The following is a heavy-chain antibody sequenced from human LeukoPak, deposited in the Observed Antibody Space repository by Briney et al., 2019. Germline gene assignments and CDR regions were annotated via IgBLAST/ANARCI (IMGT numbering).Heavy chain of an antibody. J-gene: IGHJ3*02. V-gene: IGHV3-74*01. D-gene: IGHD6-13*01. CDR3: VTGYSSTWYNAFDI. CDR2: INSDGTTT. Sequence: PGGSLRLSCAASGFTFSNYWMHWVRQAPGKGLVWVSRINSDGTTTRYADSVKGRYTISRHNAKNTLYLQMNSLRAEDTAVYYCVTGYSSTWYNAFDIWGQGTMVTVSS. CDR1: GFTFSNYW.